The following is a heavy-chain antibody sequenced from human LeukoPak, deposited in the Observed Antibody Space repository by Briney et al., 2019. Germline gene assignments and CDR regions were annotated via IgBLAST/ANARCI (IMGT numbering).Heavy chain of an antibody. CDR2: LCGSGGRT. CDR3: AKDLPGENVLGYSPRSRFGMDV. Sequence: GGSLTLSCALSGFPFSSYAMRCAPPALEGGLECVSALCGSGGRTYYADPVKGRFTISRDNYKNTLYLQMNSLRAEDTAVYYCAKDLPGENVLGYSPRSRFGMDVGGQGTTVTVS. J-gene: IGHJ6*02. CDR1: GFPFSSYA. D-gene: IGHD3-9*01. V-gene: IGHV3-23*01.